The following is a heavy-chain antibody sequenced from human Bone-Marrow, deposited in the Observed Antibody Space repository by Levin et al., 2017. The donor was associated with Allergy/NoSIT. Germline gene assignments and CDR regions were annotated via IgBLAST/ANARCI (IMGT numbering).Heavy chain of an antibody. CDR2: LYSIGRT. J-gene: IGHJ4*02. D-gene: IGHD1-26*01. V-gene: IGHV4-39*01. CDR1: GDSISNSNYH. Sequence: PGGSLRLSCTVAGDSISNSNYHWGWIRQPPGKGLEWIGSLYSIGRTYYNPSLKSRVSISADTSNNQFSLMLTSVTAADTAIYYCATYLAGGAGRGDWGQGTLVTVSS. CDR3: ATYLAGGAGRGD.